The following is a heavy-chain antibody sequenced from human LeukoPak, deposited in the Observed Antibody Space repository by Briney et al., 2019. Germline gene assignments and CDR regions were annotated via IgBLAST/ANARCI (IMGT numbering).Heavy chain of an antibody. CDR3: ARGPYSYDSSGAFDI. CDR2: IYYSGST. D-gene: IGHD3-22*01. V-gene: IGHV4-59*08. CDR1: GDSISSDY. Sequence: PSETLSLTCTVSGDSISSDYWSWLRQPPGKGVEWIGYIYYSGSTNYNPSLKSRVTISVDTSKNQFSLKLSSVTAADTAVYFCARGPYSYDSSGAFDIWGQGTMVTVSS. J-gene: IGHJ3*02.